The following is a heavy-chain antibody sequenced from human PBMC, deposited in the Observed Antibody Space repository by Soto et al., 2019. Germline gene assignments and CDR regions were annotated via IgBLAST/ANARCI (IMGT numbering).Heavy chain of an antibody. CDR1: GGSISTYT. CDR3: ARDSKSDDAFDI. J-gene: IGHJ3*02. V-gene: IGHV4-59*01. Sequence: QVQLQESGPGLVKPSETLSLTCTVSGGSISTYTWNWIRQSPGKGLEWIGYISYNGSTMSNPSLKSRVTISVDRSKNQLSLNLSSVTAADTAKYYCARDSKSDDAFDIWGLGTLVTVSS. CDR2: ISYNGST.